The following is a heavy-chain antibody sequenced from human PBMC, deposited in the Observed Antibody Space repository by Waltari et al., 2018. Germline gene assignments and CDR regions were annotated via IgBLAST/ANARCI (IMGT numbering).Heavy chain of an antibody. CDR3: VRGAFEFYSSSFGKGGWFDP. D-gene: IGHD3-10*01. J-gene: IGHJ5*02. V-gene: IGHV4-34*01. CDR2: INHRGST. Sequence: QVQLQQWGAGLLKPSETLSLSCAVYGGPLRSSFWRWIRQSPRKGLEWIGEINHRGSTNYNPSLRGRVTISVDTSKNQFSLKLSSVTAADTAVYYCVRGAFEFYSSSFGKGGWFDPWGQGTPVTVSS. CDR1: GGPLRSSF.